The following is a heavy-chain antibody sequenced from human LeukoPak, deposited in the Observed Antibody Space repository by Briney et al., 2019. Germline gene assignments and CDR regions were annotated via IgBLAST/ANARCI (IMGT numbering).Heavy chain of an antibody. Sequence: SETLSLTCTVSGGSISNHYWSWIRQPPGKGLEWIGYIYYSGSPNYNPSLKGRVTISVDTSKNQFSLKLSSVTAADTAVYYCARGLTMVRGVDYWGQGTLVTVSS. J-gene: IGHJ4*02. CDR1: GGSISNHY. V-gene: IGHV4-59*11. CDR3: ARGLTMVRGVDY. CDR2: IYYSGSP. D-gene: IGHD3-10*01.